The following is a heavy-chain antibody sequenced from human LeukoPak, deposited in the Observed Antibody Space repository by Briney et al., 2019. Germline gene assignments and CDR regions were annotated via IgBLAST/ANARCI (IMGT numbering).Heavy chain of an antibody. D-gene: IGHD3-10*01. CDR2: IVVASGNT. V-gene: IGHV1-58*02. Sequence: SVKVSCKASGCSFSSTAMQWVRQARGQRLEWIGWIVVASGNTDYAQNFQERVTITRDMSTGTAYMELSSLRSEDTAVYYCAAGNVTMGRGSLGGWDAFDMWGQGTMVTVSS. CDR1: GCSFSSTA. J-gene: IGHJ3*02. CDR3: AAGNVTMGRGSLGGWDAFDM.